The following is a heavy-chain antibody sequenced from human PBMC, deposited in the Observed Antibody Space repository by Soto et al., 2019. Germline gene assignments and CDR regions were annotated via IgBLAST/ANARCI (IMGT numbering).Heavy chain of an antibody. V-gene: IGHV3-30*18. CDR2: ISYDGSNK. CDR1: GFTFSSYG. D-gene: IGHD3-16*01. J-gene: IGHJ4*02. Sequence: VGSLRLSCAASGFTFSSYGMHWVRQAPGKGLEWVAVISYDGSNKYYADSVKGRFTISRDNSKNTLYLQMNSLRAEDTAVYYCAKDDGGDFDYWGQGTLVTVSS. CDR3: AKDDGGDFDY.